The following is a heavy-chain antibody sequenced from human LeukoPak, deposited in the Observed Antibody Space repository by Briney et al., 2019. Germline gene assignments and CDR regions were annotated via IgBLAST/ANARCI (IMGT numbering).Heavy chain of an antibody. V-gene: IGHV4-39*02. Sequence: SETLSLTCTVSGGSISSSSFYWGWIRQSPGKGLEWIGEINHSGSTDYNPSLKSRVTISVDTYKNDFSLKLTSVTAADTAVYYCAREPGYCSGGSCYGGWFDPWGQGTLVTVSS. CDR1: GGSISSSSFY. CDR3: AREPGYCSGGSCYGGWFDP. D-gene: IGHD2-15*01. J-gene: IGHJ5*02. CDR2: INHSGST.